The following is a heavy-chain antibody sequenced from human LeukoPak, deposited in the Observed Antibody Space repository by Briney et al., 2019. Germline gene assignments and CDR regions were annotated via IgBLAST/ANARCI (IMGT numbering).Heavy chain of an antibody. CDR2: SYYNGNT. D-gene: IGHD1-26*01. J-gene: IGHJ4*02. CDR3: AREEMPGKFDY. V-gene: IGHV4-59*12. CDR1: GGSITNYY. Sequence: KPSETLSLTCTVSGGSITNYYWSWIRQPPGKGLEWIGFSYYNGNTNYNPSLKSRVAISLDKASNQFSLRLTSVTAADTAMYFCAREEMPGKFDYWGQGILVTVSS.